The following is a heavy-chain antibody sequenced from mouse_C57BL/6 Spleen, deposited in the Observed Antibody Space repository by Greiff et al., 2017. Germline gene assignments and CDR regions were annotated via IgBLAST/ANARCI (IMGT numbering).Heavy chain of an antibody. D-gene: IGHD1-1*01. Sequence: EVKLVESGGGLVKPGGSLKLSCAASGFTFSDYGMHWVRQAPEKGLEWVAYISSGSSTIYYADTVKGRFTISRDNAKNTLFLQMTSLRSEDTAMYYCARKLRSNWYFDVWGTGTTVTVSS. V-gene: IGHV5-17*01. CDR3: ARKLRSNWYFDV. CDR1: GFTFSDYG. J-gene: IGHJ1*03. CDR2: ISSGSSTI.